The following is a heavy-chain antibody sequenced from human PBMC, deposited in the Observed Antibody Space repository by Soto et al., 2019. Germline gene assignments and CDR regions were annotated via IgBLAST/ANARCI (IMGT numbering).Heavy chain of an antibody. J-gene: IGHJ4*02. CDR1: GVTFSSYW. Sequence: GGSLRLSCAASGVTFSSYWMSWVRQAPGKGLEWVANIKQDGSEKYYVDSVKGRFTISRDNAKNSLYLQMNSLRAEDTAVYYCATAAYKYQLLIYWGQGTLVTVSS. CDR2: IKQDGSEK. D-gene: IGHD2-2*01. V-gene: IGHV3-7*01. CDR3: ATAAYKYQLLIY.